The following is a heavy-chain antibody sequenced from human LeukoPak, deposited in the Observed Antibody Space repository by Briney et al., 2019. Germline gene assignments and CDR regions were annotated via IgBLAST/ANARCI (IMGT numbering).Heavy chain of an antibody. CDR1: GYTFTGYY. Sequence: GASVKVSCNASGYTFTGYYMHWVRQAPGQGLEWMGWINPNSGGTNYAQNFQGRVTMTKDTSISTAYMELSRLRSDDTAVYYCARAFTSLEWLAHQDYYFDYWGQGTLVTVSS. J-gene: IGHJ4*02. D-gene: IGHD6-19*01. CDR2: INPNSGGT. CDR3: ARAFTSLEWLAHQDYYFDY. V-gene: IGHV1-2*02.